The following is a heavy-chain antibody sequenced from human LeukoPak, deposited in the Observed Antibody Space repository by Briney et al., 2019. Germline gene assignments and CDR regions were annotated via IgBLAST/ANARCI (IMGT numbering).Heavy chain of an antibody. Sequence: PGGSLRLSCAASGFTFSSYWMNWVRQAPGKGLAWVSRIASDGSSTTYADSVKGRFSISRDNAKNTLYLQMNSLRVEDTAVYYCARDDGGQGDYWGQGTLVTVSS. D-gene: IGHD2-15*01. CDR2: IASDGSST. CDR3: ARDDGGQGDY. CDR1: GFTFSSYW. V-gene: IGHV3-74*01. J-gene: IGHJ4*02.